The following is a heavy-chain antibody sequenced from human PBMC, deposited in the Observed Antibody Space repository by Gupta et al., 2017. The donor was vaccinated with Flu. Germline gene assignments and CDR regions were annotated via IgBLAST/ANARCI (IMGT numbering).Heavy chain of an antibody. CDR2: IWYDGSNK. D-gene: IGHD6-19*01. J-gene: IGHJ6*02. Sequence: QVQLVESGGGVVQPGRSLRLSCAASGFTFSSYGMHWVRQAPGKGLEWVAVIWYDGSNKYYADSVKGRFTISRDNSKNTLYLQMNSLRAEDTAVYYCARVLNSSPYYYYGMDVWDQGTTVTVSS. CDR3: ARVLNSSPYYYYGMDV. CDR1: GFTFSSYG. V-gene: IGHV3-33*01.